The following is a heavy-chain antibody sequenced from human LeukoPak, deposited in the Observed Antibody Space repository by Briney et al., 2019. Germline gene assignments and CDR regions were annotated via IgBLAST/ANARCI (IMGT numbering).Heavy chain of an antibody. Sequence: ASVKVPCKASGYTFTGYYMHWVRQAPGQGLEWMGWINPNSGGTNYAQKFQGRVTMTRDTSISTAYMELSRLRSDDTAVYYCARAPITIFGVVDFNWFDPWGQGTLVTVSS. V-gene: IGHV1-2*02. CDR3: ARAPITIFGVVDFNWFDP. D-gene: IGHD3-3*01. CDR1: GYTFTGYY. CDR2: INPNSGGT. J-gene: IGHJ5*02.